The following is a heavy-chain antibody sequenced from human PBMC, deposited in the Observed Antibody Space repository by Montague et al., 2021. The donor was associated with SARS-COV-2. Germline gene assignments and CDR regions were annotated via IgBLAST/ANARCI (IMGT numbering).Heavy chain of an antibody. CDR2: IYDSGST. D-gene: IGHD6-13*01. Sequence: SETLSLTCTVSGGSISSSNYYWDWIRQPPGKGLEWIGSIYDSGSTYYNPSLKSRVTISVDTSKNHFSLKLSSVTAADTAVYYCARRGRKRLPVAGKIGDFDIWGQGTMVTVSS. J-gene: IGHJ3*02. CDR3: ARRGRKRLPVAGKIGDFDI. V-gene: IGHV4-39*02. CDR1: GGSISSSNYY.